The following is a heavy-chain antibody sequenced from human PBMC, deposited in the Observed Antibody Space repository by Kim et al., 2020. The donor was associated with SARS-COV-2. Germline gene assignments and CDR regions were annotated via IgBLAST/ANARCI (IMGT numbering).Heavy chain of an antibody. D-gene: IGHD6-13*01. CDR3: AKCLYEGYRSLAIDY. J-gene: IGHJ4*02. Sequence: GGSLRLSCAASGFTFSSYAMSWVRQAPGKGLEWVSAISGSGGSTYYADSVKGRFTISRDNSKNTLYLQMNSLRAEDTAVYYCAKCLYEGYRSLAIDYWGQGTLVTVSS. CDR2: ISGSGGST. CDR1: GFTFSSYA. V-gene: IGHV3-23*01.